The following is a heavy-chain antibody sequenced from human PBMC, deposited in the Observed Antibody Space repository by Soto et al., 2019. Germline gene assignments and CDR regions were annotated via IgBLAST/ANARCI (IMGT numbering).Heavy chain of an antibody. CDR2: ISSSSSYI. CDR3: ARGGTVGYGSGSYYINYYYYGMDV. CDR1: GFTFSSYS. D-gene: IGHD3-10*01. V-gene: IGHV3-21*01. J-gene: IGHJ6*02. Sequence: GGSLRLSCAASGFTFSSYSMNWVRQAPGKGLEWVSSISSSSSYIYYADSVKGRFTISRDNAKNSLYLQMNSLRAEDTAVYYCARGGTVGYGSGSYYINYYYYGMDVWGQGTTVTVSS.